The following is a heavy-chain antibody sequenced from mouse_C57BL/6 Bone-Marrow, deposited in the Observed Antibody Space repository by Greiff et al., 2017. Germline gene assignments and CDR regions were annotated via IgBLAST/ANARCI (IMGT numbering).Heavy chain of an antibody. CDR3: TTLDYYGSSSYYYAMDY. J-gene: IGHJ4*01. V-gene: IGHV14-4*01. CDR1: GFNIKDDY. Sequence: VQLKQSGAELVRPGASVKLSCTASGFNIKDDYMHWVKQRPEQGLEWIGWIDPENGDTEYASKFQGKATITADTSSNTAYLQLSSLTSEDTAVYYCTTLDYYGSSSYYYAMDYGGQGTSVTVSS. CDR2: IDPENGDT. D-gene: IGHD1-1*01.